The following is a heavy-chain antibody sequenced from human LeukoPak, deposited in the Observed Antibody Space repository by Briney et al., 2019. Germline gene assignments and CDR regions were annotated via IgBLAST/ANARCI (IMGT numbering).Heavy chain of an antibody. CDR2: ISSSGGST. J-gene: IGHJ4*02. V-gene: IGHV3-23*01. CDR3: AKGHRSSTSYNYFDY. Sequence: GGSLRLSCAASGFTFSSYAMSWVRQAPGKGLEWVSVISSSGGSTYYADSVKGRFTISRDNSKNTLYLQMNSLRAEDTAVFYCAKGHRSSTSYNYFDYWGQGTLVTVSS. D-gene: IGHD2-2*01. CDR1: GFTFSSYA.